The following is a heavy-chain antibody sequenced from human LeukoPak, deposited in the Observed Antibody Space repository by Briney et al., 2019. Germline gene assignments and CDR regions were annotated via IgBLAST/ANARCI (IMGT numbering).Heavy chain of an antibody. J-gene: IGHJ4*02. CDR1: GGSFGGYY. V-gene: IGHV4-34*01. CDR2: INHSGST. Sequence: PSETLSLTCAVYGGSFGGYYWSWIRQPPGKGLEWIGEINHSGSTNYNPSLKSRVITSVDTSKNQFSLKLSSVTAADTAVYYCARGADYYGSGSYYKLFDYWGQGTLVTVSS. CDR3: ARGADYYGSGSYYKLFDY. D-gene: IGHD3-10*01.